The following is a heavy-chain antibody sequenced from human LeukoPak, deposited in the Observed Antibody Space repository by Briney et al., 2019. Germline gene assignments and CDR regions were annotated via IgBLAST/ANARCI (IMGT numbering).Heavy chain of an antibody. Sequence: APVKVSCKASGYTFTSYYMHWVRQAPGQGLEWMGIINPSGGSTSYAQKFQGRVTMTRDTSISTAYMELSRLRSDDTAVYYCARGDGESYYYMDVWGKGTTVTVSS. CDR2: INPSGGST. CDR3: ARGDGESYYYMDV. V-gene: IGHV1-46*01. D-gene: IGHD5-24*01. J-gene: IGHJ6*03. CDR1: GYTFTSYY.